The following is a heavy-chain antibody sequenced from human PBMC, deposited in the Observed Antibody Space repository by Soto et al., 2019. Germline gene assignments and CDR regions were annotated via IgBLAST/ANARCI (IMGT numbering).Heavy chain of an antibody. V-gene: IGHV1-69*01. CDR3: AIENWGPGGHYFDY. D-gene: IGHD7-27*01. CDR1: GGTFNSFG. CDR2: IIPVFGTI. Sequence: QVHVAQSGAEVKKPGSSVKVPCKAYGGTFNSFGIKWVRQAPGQGLEWVGGIIPVFGTINYAQKFRGRVTITADASTSTSYMELSSLRSDDTAVYYCAIENWGPGGHYFDYWGQGTLVTVSS. J-gene: IGHJ4*02.